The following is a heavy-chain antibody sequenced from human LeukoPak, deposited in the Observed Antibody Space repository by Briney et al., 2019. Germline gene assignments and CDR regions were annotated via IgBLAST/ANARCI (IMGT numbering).Heavy chain of an antibody. CDR2: IYYSGST. V-gene: IGHV4-59*08. Sequence: SETLSLTCTVPGGSISIYYWSWIRQPPGKGLDWIGYIYYSGSTNYNPSLRSRVTISVDTSKNQFSLKLSSVTAADTAVYYCARGGNYGDYDGYFDYWGQGTLVTVSS. D-gene: IGHD4-17*01. J-gene: IGHJ4*02. CDR3: ARGGNYGDYDGYFDY. CDR1: GGSISIYY.